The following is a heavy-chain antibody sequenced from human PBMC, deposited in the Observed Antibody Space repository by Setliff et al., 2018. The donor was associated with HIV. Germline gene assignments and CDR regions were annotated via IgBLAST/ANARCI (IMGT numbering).Heavy chain of an antibody. V-gene: IGHV5-51*01. Sequence: PGESLKISCVASGYSFTNKWIGWVRQTPGKGLEWMVIIYPGDSQTKYNPSFQGQATISVDKSLRTAYLQWSSLKTSDTAFYFCARGADYRDVWGQGTLVTVSS. CDR3: ARGADYRDV. CDR2: IYPGDSQT. D-gene: IGHD4-17*01. J-gene: IGHJ4*02. CDR1: GYSFTNKW.